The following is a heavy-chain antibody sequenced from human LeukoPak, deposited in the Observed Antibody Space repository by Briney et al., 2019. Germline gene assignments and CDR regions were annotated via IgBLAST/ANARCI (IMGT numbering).Heavy chain of an antibody. CDR1: GYSISSGYY. CDR3: ARGVRYYGSGSYYNQRRFDP. Sequence: PSETLSLTCTVSGYSISSGYYWGWIRQPPGKGLEWIGSIYHSGSTYYNPSLKSRVTISVDTSKNQFSLKLSSVTAADTAVYYCARGVRYYGSGSYYNQRRFDPWGQGTLVTVSS. D-gene: IGHD3-10*01. V-gene: IGHV4-38-2*02. J-gene: IGHJ5*02. CDR2: IYHSGST.